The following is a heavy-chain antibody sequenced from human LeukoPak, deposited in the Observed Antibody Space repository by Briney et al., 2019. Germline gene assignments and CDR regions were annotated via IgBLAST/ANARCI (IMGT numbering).Heavy chain of an antibody. CDR3: ATYYYDSGGFHFHH. V-gene: IGHV3-64*01. CDR2: ISSNGGRT. Sequence: PGGSLRLSCAASGFTFRSYGMHWVRQAPGKGLEYVSAISSNGGRTYYANSVKGRFTISRDNSRNTLYLQMGSLRAEDMPVYYCATYYYDSGGFHFHHWGQGTLVTVSS. CDR1: GFTFRSYG. D-gene: IGHD3-22*01. J-gene: IGHJ1*01.